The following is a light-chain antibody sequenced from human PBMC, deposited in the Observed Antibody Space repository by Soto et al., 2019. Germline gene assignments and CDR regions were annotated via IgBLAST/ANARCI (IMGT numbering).Light chain of an antibody. V-gene: IGKV1-39*01. CDR3: QHSHCTPLT. J-gene: IGKJ4*01. CDR1: QSISRY. Sequence: QLIQTPTSLSASVGARVKITWRASQSISRYLHWYQPKPGKAPKLLIYTATTLQSGVPSRFSGSGSGTDFTLTISSLQAEDVATYCCQHSHCTPLTFAGGTKV. CDR2: TAT.